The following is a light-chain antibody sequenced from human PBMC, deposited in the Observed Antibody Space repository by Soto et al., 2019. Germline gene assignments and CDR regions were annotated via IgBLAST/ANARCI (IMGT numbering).Light chain of an antibody. V-gene: IGLV1-44*01. J-gene: IGLJ2*01. CDR1: SSNIGSNT. CDR2: SNN. CDR3: AAWDDSLNGQGV. Sequence: VLTQPPSASGTPGQRVTISCSGSSSNIGSNTVNWYQQLPGTAPKLLIYSNNQRPSGVPDRFSGSKSGTSASLAISGLQSEDEADYYCAAWDDSLNGQGVFGGGTKLTVL.